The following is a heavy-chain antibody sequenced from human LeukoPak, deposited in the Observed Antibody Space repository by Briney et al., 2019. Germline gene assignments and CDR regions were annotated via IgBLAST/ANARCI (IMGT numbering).Heavy chain of an antibody. CDR3: ARGIGYTSGRFDN. V-gene: IGHV4-4*07. J-gene: IGHJ4*02. D-gene: IGHD6-19*01. Sequence: SETLSLTCTVSGDSISGYFWSWIRQPAGKGLEWIGRINTSGGTNYTPSLESRVTMSVDTSNNQFSLKVRSVSAADTAIYYCARGIGYTSGRFDNWGQGTLVTVSS. CDR2: INTSGGT. CDR1: GDSISGYF.